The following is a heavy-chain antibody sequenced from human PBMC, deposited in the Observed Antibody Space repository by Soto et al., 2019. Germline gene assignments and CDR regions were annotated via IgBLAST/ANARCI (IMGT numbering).Heavy chain of an antibody. J-gene: IGHJ4*02. CDR1: GFTFSSYW. CDR3: VRGDGDYYDGNGYLGRH. CDR2: IKSDGSWA. Sequence: GVPLRLSCTASGFTFSSYWMHWVRQAQGKGLEWVSRIKSDGSWALYADSMEGRLTISRDNAKNTLYLQMNSLRAEDTAVYYCVRGDGDYYDGNGYLGRHWGQGTLVTVSS. D-gene: IGHD3-22*01. V-gene: IGHV3-74*01.